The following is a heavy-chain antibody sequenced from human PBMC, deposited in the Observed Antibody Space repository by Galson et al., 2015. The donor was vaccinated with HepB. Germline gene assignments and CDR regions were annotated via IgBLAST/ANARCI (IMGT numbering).Heavy chain of an antibody. CDR3: ARPRARRGYSYGYGLYDAFDI. J-gene: IGHJ3*02. D-gene: IGHD5-18*01. V-gene: IGHV5-10-1*01. CDR1: GSSFTSYW. Sequence: QSGAEVKKPGESLRISCKGSGSSFTSYWISWVRQMPGKGLEWMGRIDPSDSYTNYSPSFQGHVTISADKSISTAYLQWSSLKASDTAMYYCARPRARRGYSYGYGLYDAFDIWGQGTMVTVSS. CDR2: IDPSDSYT.